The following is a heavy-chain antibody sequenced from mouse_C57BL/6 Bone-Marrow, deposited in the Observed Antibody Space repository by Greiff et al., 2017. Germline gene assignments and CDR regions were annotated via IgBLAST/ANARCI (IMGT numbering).Heavy chain of an antibody. CDR3: ARGTLGYEGFAD. CDR1: GYTFTSYW. D-gene: IGHD2-2*01. J-gene: IGHJ3*01. Sequence: QVQLQQPGAELVMPGASVKLSCKASGYTFTSYWMHWVKQRPGQGLEWIGVIDPSDSYTNYNQKFKGKSTLTVDKSSSTAYMQLSSLTSEDSAVYYCARGTLGYEGFADWGQGTLVTVSA. CDR2: IDPSDSYT. V-gene: IGHV1-69*01.